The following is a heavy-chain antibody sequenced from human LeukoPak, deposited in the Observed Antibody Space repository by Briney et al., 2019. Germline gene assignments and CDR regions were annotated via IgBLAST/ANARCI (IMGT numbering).Heavy chain of an antibody. D-gene: IGHD2-8*01. Sequence: TSETLSLTCAVYGGSFSGYYWSWIRQPPGKGLEWIGEINHSGSTNYNPSLKSRVTISVDTSKNQFSLKLSSVTAADTAVYYCARGGGWSPREREDCTNGVCFWHRPSLYYYYYYMDVWGKGTTVTVSS. CDR1: GGSFSGYY. J-gene: IGHJ6*03. CDR2: INHSGST. CDR3: ARGGGWSPREREDCTNGVCFWHRPSLYYYYYYMDV. V-gene: IGHV4-34*01.